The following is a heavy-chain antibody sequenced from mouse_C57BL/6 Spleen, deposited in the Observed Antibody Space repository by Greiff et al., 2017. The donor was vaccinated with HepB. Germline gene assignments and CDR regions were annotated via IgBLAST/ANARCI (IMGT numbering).Heavy chain of an antibody. D-gene: IGHD1-1*01. CDR3: AGITTGYYFDY. V-gene: IGHV1-59*01. CDR2: IDPSDSYT. CDR1: GYTFTSYW. Sequence: QVHVKQPGAELVRPGTSVKLSCKASGYTFTSYWMHWVKQRPGQGLEWIGVIDPSDSYTNYNQKFKGKATLTVDTSSSTAYMQLSSLTSEDSAVYYCAGITTGYYFDYWGQGTTLTVSS. J-gene: IGHJ2*01.